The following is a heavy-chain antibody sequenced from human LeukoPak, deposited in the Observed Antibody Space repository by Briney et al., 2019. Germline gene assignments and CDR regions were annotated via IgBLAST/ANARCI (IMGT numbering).Heavy chain of an antibody. J-gene: IGHJ4*02. CDR1: GGSFSGYY. D-gene: IGHD5-18*01. CDR2: INHSGST. Sequence: PSETLSLTCAVYGGSFSGYYWSWIRQPPGKGLEWIGEINHSGSTNYNPSLKSRVTISVDTSKNQFSLKLSSVTAADTAVYYCARGTTRGYSYGRGVLDYWGQGTLVTVSS. CDR3: ARGTTRGYSYGRGVLDY. V-gene: IGHV4-34*01.